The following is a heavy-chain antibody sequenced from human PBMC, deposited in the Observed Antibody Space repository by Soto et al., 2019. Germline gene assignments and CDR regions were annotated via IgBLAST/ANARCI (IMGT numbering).Heavy chain of an antibody. CDR3: ARHGGYCTNGVCYGRSYYYYYYMDV. Sequence: GDSVKISCKGCGYSFTSYWTGCVRQKPGKGLEWMGIIYPGDSDTRYSPSFQGQVTISADKSISTAYLQWSSLKASDTAMYYCARHGGYCTNGVCYGRSYYYYYYMDVWGKGTTVTVSS. CDR2: IYPGDSDT. V-gene: IGHV5-51*01. CDR1: GYSFTSYW. D-gene: IGHD2-8*01. J-gene: IGHJ6*03.